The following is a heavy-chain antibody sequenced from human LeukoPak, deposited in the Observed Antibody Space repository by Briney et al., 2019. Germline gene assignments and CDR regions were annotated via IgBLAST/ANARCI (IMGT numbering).Heavy chain of an antibody. D-gene: IGHD3-9*01. V-gene: IGHV3-23*01. J-gene: IGHJ4*02. CDR3: AAYYYDILTGYFDY. Sequence: ETLSLTCAVSGYSISSGYYWGWIRPPPGKGLEWVSAISGSGGSTYYADSVKGRFTISRDNSKNTLYLQMNSLRAEDTAVYYCAAYYYDILTGYFDYWGQGTLVTVSS. CDR1: GYSISSGYY. CDR2: ISGSGGST.